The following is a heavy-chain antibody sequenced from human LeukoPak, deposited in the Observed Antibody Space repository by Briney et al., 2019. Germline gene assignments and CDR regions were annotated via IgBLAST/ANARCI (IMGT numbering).Heavy chain of an antibody. Sequence: ASVKVSCKASGYTFTSYYMHWVRQAPGQGLEWMGWITSFNGNTNYPQKFQGRVTMTADTSTSTVYMDLRSLRSDDTAVYYCARAYDFWSGYFDFWGQGTLVIVSS. CDR1: GYTFTSYY. J-gene: IGHJ4*02. D-gene: IGHD3-3*01. V-gene: IGHV1-18*04. CDR2: ITSFNGNT. CDR3: ARAYDFWSGYFDF.